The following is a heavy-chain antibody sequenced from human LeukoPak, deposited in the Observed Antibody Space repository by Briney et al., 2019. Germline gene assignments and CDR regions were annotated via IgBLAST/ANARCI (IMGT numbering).Heavy chain of an antibody. J-gene: IGHJ3*02. CDR2: IYYSGST. V-gene: IGHV4-59*08. Sequence: SETLSLTCTVSGGSISSYYWSWIRQPPGKGLEWIGYIYYSGSTNYNPSLKSRVTISVDTSKNQFSLKLSSVTAADTAVYYCARQILLWFGELQDAFDIWGQGTMVTVSS. CDR3: ARQILLWFGELQDAFDI. CDR1: GGSISSYY. D-gene: IGHD3-10*01.